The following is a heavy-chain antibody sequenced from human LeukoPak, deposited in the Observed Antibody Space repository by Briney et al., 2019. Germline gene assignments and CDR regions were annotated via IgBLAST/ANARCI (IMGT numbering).Heavy chain of an antibody. CDR1: GGPISSSSYY. V-gene: IGHV4-39*07. Sequence: SETLSLTCTVSGGPISSSSYYWGWIRQPPGKGLEWIGSIYYSGSTYYNPSLKSRVTISVDTSKNQFSLKLSSVTAADTAVYYCAGRIAVAGPGAPEFDYWGQGTLVTVSS. CDR2: IYYSGST. CDR3: AGRIAVAGPGAPEFDY. J-gene: IGHJ4*02. D-gene: IGHD6-19*01.